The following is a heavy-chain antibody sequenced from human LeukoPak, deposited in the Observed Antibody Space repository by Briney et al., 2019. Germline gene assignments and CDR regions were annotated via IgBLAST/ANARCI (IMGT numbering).Heavy chain of an antibody. CDR1: GFSLSDYG. V-gene: IGHV3-30*03. D-gene: IGHD3-22*01. CDR3: ARDRINMMVLGHDSGLDC. Sequence: GGSLRLSCVGSGFSLSDYGIHWVRQAPGKGLEWVXVVSYDGGHKYYADSVKGRFTISRDTSSDTVSLQMNSLRVEDTALYYCARDRINMMVLGHDSGLDCWGQGTLVTVSS. CDR2: VSYDGGHK. J-gene: IGHJ4*02.